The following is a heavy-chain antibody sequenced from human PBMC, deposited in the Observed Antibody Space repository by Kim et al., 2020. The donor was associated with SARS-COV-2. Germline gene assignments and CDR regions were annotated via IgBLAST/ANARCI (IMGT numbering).Heavy chain of an antibody. CDR3: AREPYYDSSGYFDAFDI. D-gene: IGHD3-22*01. CDR2: IDWNEDK. V-gene: IGHV2-70*01. J-gene: IGHJ3*02. CDR1: GFSLGASGMS. Sequence: SGPTLVNPTQTLTLTCTFSGFSLGASGMSVSWLRQPPGQALEWLALIDWNEDKFYSTSLKTRLTISKDTSKNQVVLTMTNMDPVDTATYYCAREPYYDSSGYFDAFDIWGQGTVVTVSS.